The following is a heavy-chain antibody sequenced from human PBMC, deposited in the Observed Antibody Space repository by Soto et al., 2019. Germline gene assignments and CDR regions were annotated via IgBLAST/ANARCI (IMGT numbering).Heavy chain of an antibody. CDR2: SSWNGDTI. V-gene: IGHV3-9*01. J-gene: IGHJ6*03. Sequence: EVQLVESGGGLVQPGRSLRLSCAASGFKFNDYAIHWVRQAPGKGLEWVAGSSWNGDTIGYADSVKGRFTISRDNAKNSLYLEINSLTAEDTALYYCEKDSQFYLFDGWGKGTKVTVS. CDR3: EKDSQFYLFDG. D-gene: IGHD3-3*01. CDR1: GFKFNDYA.